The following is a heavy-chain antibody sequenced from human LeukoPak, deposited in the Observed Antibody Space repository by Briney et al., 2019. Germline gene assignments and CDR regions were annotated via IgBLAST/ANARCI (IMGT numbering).Heavy chain of an antibody. Sequence: GGSLRLSCAASGFTLSKYSMNWVRQAPGKGLEWVSYINSGSSTIYYAASVRGRFTIFRDNAKNSLYLQMNSLRAEDTAVYYCAPWGANPYWGQGTLVTVSS. CDR2: INSGSSTI. CDR1: GFTLSKYS. D-gene: IGHD3-16*01. V-gene: IGHV3-48*04. J-gene: IGHJ4*02. CDR3: APWGANPY.